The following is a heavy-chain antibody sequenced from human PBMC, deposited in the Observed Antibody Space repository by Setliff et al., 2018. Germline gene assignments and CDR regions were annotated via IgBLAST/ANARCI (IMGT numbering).Heavy chain of an antibody. J-gene: IGHJ6*02. V-gene: IGHV4-59*11. Sequence: SETLSLTCTVSGGSISSHYWSWIRQPPGKGLEWIGSIYYSGSTNCNPSLKSRVTISVDTSKNQFSLKLSSVTAADTAVYYCARDQWLVDYYYYGMDVWGQGTTVTVSS. CDR3: ARDQWLVDYYYYGMDV. CDR1: GGSISSHY. D-gene: IGHD6-19*01. CDR2: IYYSGST.